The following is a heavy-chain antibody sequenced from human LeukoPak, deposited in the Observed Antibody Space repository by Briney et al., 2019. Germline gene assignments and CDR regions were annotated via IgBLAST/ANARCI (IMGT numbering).Heavy chain of an antibody. D-gene: IGHD3-10*01. Sequence: GGSLRLSCAASGFTFSGSAMHWVRQASGKGLEWVGRNRSKANSYATAYAASVKGRFTISRDDSKNTAYLQMNSLKTEDTAVYYCTSITMVRGVIIDAGYWGQGTLVTVSS. CDR1: GFTFSGSA. V-gene: IGHV3-73*01. J-gene: IGHJ4*02. CDR3: TSITMVRGVIIDAGY. CDR2: NRSKANSYAT.